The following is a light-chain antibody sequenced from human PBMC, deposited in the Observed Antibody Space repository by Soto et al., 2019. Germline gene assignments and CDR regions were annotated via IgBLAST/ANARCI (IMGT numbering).Light chain of an antibody. J-gene: IGLJ1*01. CDR1: SSNIGSNT. Sequence: QSVLTQPPSASGTPGQRVTISCSGSSSNIGSNTVNWYQQLPGTAPKLLIYSNNQRPSGVPDRFSGSKSGTSASLAISGPQSEDEADYYCAAWDDSLNGRYVFGTGTKLTVL. V-gene: IGLV1-44*01. CDR3: AAWDDSLNGRYV. CDR2: SNN.